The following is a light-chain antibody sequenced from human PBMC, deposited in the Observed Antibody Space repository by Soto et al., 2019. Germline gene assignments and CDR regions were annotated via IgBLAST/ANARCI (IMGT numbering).Light chain of an antibody. Sequence: EIGWTQSPGTLSLSPGERATFSCRASQTVISNYLAWYQQIPAQAPRLLIYGASSRATGIPDRFSGIGSGSDFPLTISRLEPEDFAVYYCQQNDNSLFTFGPGTKVQIK. CDR2: GAS. CDR3: QQNDNSLFT. J-gene: IGKJ3*01. CDR1: QTVISNY. V-gene: IGKV3-20*01.